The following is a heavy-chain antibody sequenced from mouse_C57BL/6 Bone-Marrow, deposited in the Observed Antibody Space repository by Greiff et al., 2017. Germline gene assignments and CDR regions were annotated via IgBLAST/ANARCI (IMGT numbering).Heavy chain of an antibody. CDR1: GFTFSDYG. CDR3: ARAGYYAWLAY. J-gene: IGHJ3*01. CDR2: ISSGSSTI. V-gene: IGHV5-17*01. D-gene: IGHD2-3*01. Sequence: EVQLQESGGGLVKPGGSLKLSCAASGFTFSDYGMHWVRQAPEKGLEWVAYISSGSSTIYYADTVKGRFTITRDNAKNTLFLQMTSLRSEDTAMYYDARAGYYAWLAYWGQGTLVTVSA.